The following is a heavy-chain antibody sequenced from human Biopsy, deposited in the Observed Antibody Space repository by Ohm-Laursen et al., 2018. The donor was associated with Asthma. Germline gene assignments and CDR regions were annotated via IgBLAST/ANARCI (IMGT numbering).Heavy chain of an antibody. Sequence: ASVKVSCKISGYSLTDLSMHWVRQAPGQGLEWLGGHDHEEGGTVNARRFQGRVTITADESTSTPYMEVTSLRSEDTAIYYCARCQVGYSSGWSLLLKKIYYSGMDVWGQGTTVIVSS. J-gene: IGHJ6*02. CDR3: ARCQVGYSSGWSLLLKKIYYSGMDV. CDR2: HDHEEGGT. D-gene: IGHD6-19*01. V-gene: IGHV1-24*01. CDR1: GYSLTDLS.